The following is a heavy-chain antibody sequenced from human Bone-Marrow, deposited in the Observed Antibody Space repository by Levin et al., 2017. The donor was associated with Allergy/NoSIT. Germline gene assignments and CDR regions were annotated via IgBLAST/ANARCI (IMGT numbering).Heavy chain of an antibody. D-gene: IGHD3-16*02. V-gene: IGHV3-15*01. CDR2: IKSKTDGGTT. CDR3: TTSYYDYIWGSYRSFVYDAFDI. Sequence: GGSLRLSCAASGFTFSNAWMSWVRQAPGKGLEWVGRIKSKTDGGTTDYAAPVKGRFTISRDDSKNTLYLQMNSLKTEDTAVYYCTTSYYDYIWGSYRSFVYDAFDIWGQGTMVTVSS. CDR1: GFTFSNAW. J-gene: IGHJ3*02.